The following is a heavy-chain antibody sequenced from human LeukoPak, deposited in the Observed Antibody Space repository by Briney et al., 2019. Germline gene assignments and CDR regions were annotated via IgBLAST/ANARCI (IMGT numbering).Heavy chain of an antibody. CDR2: ISTRGNTV. CDR1: GITFSSYE. V-gene: IGHV3-48*03. Sequence: GGSLRLSCAASGITFSSYEMNWVRQAPGKGLEWVSYISTRGNTVYYADSVKGRFTISRDNAKNSLYLQMNSLRAEDTAVYYCARDVAAAASHLDYWGQGTLVTVSS. J-gene: IGHJ4*02. CDR3: ARDVAAAASHLDY. D-gene: IGHD2-15*01.